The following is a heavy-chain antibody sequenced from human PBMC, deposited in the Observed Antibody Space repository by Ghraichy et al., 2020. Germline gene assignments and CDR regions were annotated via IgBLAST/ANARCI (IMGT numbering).Heavy chain of an antibody. J-gene: IGHJ6*02. D-gene: IGHD3-10*01. CDR3: ARLPDYYGSGSYYNRRDIWYYYGMDV. CDR2: IYPGDSDT. V-gene: IGHV5-51*01. Sequence: GESLNISCKGSGYSFTSYWIGWVRQMPGKGLEWMGIIYPGDSDTRYSPSFQGQVTISADKSISTAYLQWSSLKASDTAMYYCARLPDYYGSGSYYNRRDIWYYYGMDVWGQGTTVTVSS. CDR1: GYSFTSYW.